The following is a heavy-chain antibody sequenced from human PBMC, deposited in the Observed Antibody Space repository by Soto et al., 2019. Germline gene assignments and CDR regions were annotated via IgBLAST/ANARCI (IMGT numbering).Heavy chain of an antibody. CDR2: MGYDGVDK. J-gene: IGHJ4*02. V-gene: IGHV3-30*02. D-gene: IGHD5-18*01. CDR1: GFTFSAYG. CDR3: AKALTATIVNYFDY. Sequence: GGSLRLSCAASGFTFSAYGMHWVRQAPGKGLEWVAAMGYDGVDKDYSDSVKGRFTISRDNAKNTLYLQMNSLRAEDTATYYCAKALTATIVNYFDYWGQGTLVTVSS.